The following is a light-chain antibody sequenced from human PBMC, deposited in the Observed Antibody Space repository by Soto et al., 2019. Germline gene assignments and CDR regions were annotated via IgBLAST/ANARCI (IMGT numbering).Light chain of an antibody. CDR2: TNN. CDR3: AAWDDSLNDVV. Sequence: QPVLTQPPSASGTPGQRVTISCSGSSSNIGSNTVNWYQQLPGTAPKLLIYTNNQRPSGVPDRFPGSKSGPSASLAISGLQSEDEADYYCAAWDDSLNDVVFGGGTKLTVL. J-gene: IGLJ2*01. V-gene: IGLV1-44*01. CDR1: SSNIGSNT.